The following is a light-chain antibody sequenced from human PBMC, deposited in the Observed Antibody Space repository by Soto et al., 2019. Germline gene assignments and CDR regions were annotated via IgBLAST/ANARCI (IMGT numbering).Light chain of an antibody. V-gene: IGKV1-5*01. CDR2: DAS. J-gene: IGKJ5*01. CDR1: QSINIW. CDR3: QQLLSYPIT. Sequence: DIQMTQSPSTLSASVGDRVTMTFRASQSINIWLSWYQQKPGKAPKLLIYDASSLQSGVPSRFRGSTSGTEFTLTISSLQPDDFATYYCQQLLSYPITFGQGTRLEIK.